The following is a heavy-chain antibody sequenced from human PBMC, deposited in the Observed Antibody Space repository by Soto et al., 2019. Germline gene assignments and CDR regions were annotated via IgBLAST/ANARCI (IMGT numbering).Heavy chain of an antibody. CDR1: GAPISVFY. V-gene: IGHV4-59*01. D-gene: IGHD5-12*01. J-gene: IGHJ5*02. CDR2: VYYTGST. Sequence: PSEPLSLTCTVSGAPISVFYWSWIRKPPGKELEWIGHVYYTGSTNYNSALKNRVTISLDTSKNQFSLSLSSVTTADTAVYYCARRRDGYTGVWFDPWGQGTLVTVSS. CDR3: ARRRDGYTGVWFDP.